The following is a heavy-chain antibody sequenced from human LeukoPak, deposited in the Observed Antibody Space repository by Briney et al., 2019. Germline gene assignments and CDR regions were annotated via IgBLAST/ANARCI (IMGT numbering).Heavy chain of an antibody. CDR1: GGSISSYY. V-gene: IGHV4-4*09. CDR2: IYTSGST. J-gene: IGHJ4*02. D-gene: IGHD3-3*01. CDR3: ASSYYDFWSGYYFLGGGFDY. Sequence: SETLSLTCTVSGGSISSYYWSWIWQPPGKGLEWIGYIYTSGSTNYNPSLKSRVTISVDTSKNQFSLKMSSVTAADTAVYYCASSYYDFWSGYYFLGGGFDYWGQGTLVTVSS.